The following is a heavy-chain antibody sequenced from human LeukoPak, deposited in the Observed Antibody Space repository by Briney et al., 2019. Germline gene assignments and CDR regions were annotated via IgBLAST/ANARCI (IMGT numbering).Heavy chain of an antibody. D-gene: IGHD6-13*01. J-gene: IGHJ4*02. CDR1: GYTFTDYY. CDR3: ARGRNIAVGGTSLVAH. CDR2: INPNNGDT. Sequence: GASVKVSCKASGYTFTDYYMHWVRQPPGQGLEWMGWINPNNGDTSYAQKFQGRVTMTRDTSISTAYMELSSLRSDDTAVYYCARGRNIAVGGTSLVAHWGQGTLVTVSS. V-gene: IGHV1-2*02.